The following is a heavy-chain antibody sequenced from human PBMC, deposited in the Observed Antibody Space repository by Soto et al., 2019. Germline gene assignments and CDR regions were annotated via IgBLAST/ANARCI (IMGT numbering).Heavy chain of an antibody. D-gene: IGHD6-19*01. CDR2: INAGNGNT. Sequence: QVQLAQSGAEVKKPGASVKVSCKASGYTFTSYAIHWVHQAPGQRLEWMGWINAGNGNTKYSQKFQHRVTITTDTSANTAYMELSSLRSEDTAVYYCARDGAVAGDSNFDYWGQGTLVTVSS. J-gene: IGHJ4*02. V-gene: IGHV1-3*01. CDR3: ARDGAVAGDSNFDY. CDR1: GYTFTSYA.